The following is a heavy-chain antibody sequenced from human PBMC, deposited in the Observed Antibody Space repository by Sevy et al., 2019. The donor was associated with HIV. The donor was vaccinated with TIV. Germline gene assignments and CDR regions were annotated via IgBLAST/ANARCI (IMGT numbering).Heavy chain of an antibody. Sequence: GESLKISCKGSGYNFPNYGIAWVRQMPGKDLEWMGIIYPGDSDVRYSPCFQSQVTFSADKSISTAYLQWSSLKASDSGIYDYARGVLASYFDYWGQGTLVTVSS. CDR1: GYNFPNYG. J-gene: IGHJ4*02. CDR2: IYPGDSDV. CDR3: ARGVLASYFDY. V-gene: IGHV5-51*01. D-gene: IGHD2-8*01.